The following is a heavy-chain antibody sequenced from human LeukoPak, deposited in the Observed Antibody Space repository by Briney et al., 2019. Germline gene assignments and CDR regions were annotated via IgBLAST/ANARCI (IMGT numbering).Heavy chain of an antibody. V-gene: IGHV3-30-3*01. CDR3: AREGGLRHYFDY. CDR1: GFTFSSYA. J-gene: IGHJ4*02. CDR2: ISYDGSNK. D-gene: IGHD3-10*01. Sequence: GRSLRLSCAASGFTFSSYAMHWVRQAPGKGLEWVAFISYDGSNKYHADAVKGRFTISRDNSKNTLYLQMNSLRAEDTAVYYCAREGGLRHYFDYWGQGTLVTVSS.